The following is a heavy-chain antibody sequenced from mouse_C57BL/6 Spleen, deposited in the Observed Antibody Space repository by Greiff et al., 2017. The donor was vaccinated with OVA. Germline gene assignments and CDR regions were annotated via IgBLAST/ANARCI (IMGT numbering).Heavy chain of an antibody. CDR2: IYPGNSDT. Sequence: EVQLQQSGTVLARPGASVKMSCKTSGYTFTSYWMHWVKQRPGQGLEWIGAIYPGNSDTSYNQKFKGKAKLTAVTSASTAYMELSSLTNEDSAVYYCTRTRDYYGSSHRAWFAYWGQGTLVTVSA. J-gene: IGHJ3*01. CDR1: GYTFTSYW. CDR3: TRTRDYYGSSHRAWFAY. V-gene: IGHV1-5*01. D-gene: IGHD1-1*01.